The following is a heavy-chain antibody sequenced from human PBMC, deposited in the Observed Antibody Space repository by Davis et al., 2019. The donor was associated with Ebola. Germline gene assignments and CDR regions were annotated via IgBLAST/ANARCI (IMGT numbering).Heavy chain of an antibody. V-gene: IGHV4-34*01. J-gene: IGHJ3*02. CDR1: GGSFSGYY. CDR3: ASPNSSGYLAFDI. D-gene: IGHD3-22*01. CDR2: IYHSGST. Sequence: SETLSLTCAVHGGSFSGYYWSWIRQLPGKGLEWIGYIYHSGSTYYNPSLKSRVTISVDRSKNQFSLKLSSVTAADTAVYYCASPNSSGYLAFDIWGQGTMVTVSS.